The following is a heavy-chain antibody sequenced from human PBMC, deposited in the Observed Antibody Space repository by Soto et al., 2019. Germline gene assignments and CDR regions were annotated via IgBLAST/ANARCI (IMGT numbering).Heavy chain of an antibody. J-gene: IGHJ3*01. CDR3: ARRSFGSGSYYDRALDV. CDR2: IYAGDSDT. CDR1: GYSSTSYW. V-gene: IGHV5-51*01. Sequence: GESLKISCKGSGYSSTSYWIGWVRLMPGKGLEWMGIIYAGDSDTRYSPSFQGQVTISADKSISTAYLQWSSLRASDTAMYYCARRSFGSGSYYDRALDVWGQGTMVTVSS. D-gene: IGHD3-10*01.